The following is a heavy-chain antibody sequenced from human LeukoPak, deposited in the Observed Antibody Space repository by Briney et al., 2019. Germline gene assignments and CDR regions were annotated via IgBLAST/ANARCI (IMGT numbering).Heavy chain of an antibody. CDR2: IYYSGST. J-gene: IGHJ4*02. V-gene: IGHV4-59*01. CDR1: GGSISNYY. CDR3: ARVVKQWLDFYYFDY. D-gene: IGHD6-19*01. Sequence: SETLSLTCTVSGGSISNYYWSWIRQPPGKGLEWIGYIYYSGSTNYNPSLKSRVTISVDTSKNQFSLKLSSVTAADTAVYYCARVVKQWLDFYYFDYWGQGTLVTVSS.